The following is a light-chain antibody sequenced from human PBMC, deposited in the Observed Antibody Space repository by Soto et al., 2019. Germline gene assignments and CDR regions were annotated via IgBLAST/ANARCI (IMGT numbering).Light chain of an antibody. CDR3: QQYYSTPFT. Sequence: IVMTQSPDSLAVSLGDRATINCKSSRSVLYSSNNKNYLAWYQQKPGQPPKLLIYWASTRESGVPDRFSGSGSGTDFTLTISSLQAEDVAVYYCQQYYSTPFTCGQGKRREIK. J-gene: IGKJ5*01. V-gene: IGKV4-1*01. CDR2: WAS. CDR1: RSVLYSSNNKNY.